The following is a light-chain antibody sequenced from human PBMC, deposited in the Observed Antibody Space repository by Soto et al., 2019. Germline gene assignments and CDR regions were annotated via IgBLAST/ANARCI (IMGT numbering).Light chain of an antibody. Sequence: QSVLTQPPSASGTPGQRVTISCSGGSYNIGKNLVYWYQQRPGTAPKPLIFKSNARPPGVPDRLSGSNSGSSASLAISGLRSEDEAEYFCAAWDDGLSAGVFGGGTKLTVL. CDR3: AAWDDGLSAGV. CDR1: SYNIGKNL. V-gene: IGLV1-47*01. J-gene: IGLJ3*02. CDR2: KSN.